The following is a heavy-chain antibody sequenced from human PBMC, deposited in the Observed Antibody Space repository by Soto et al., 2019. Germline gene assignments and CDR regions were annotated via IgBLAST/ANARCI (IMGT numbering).Heavy chain of an antibody. CDR2: ISGSGGST. D-gene: IGHD6-19*01. CDR1: GFTFSSYA. V-gene: IGHV3-23*01. J-gene: IGHJ4*02. CDR3: AKVVIGGWYLYYFDY. Sequence: EVQLLESGGGLVQPGGSLRLSCAASGFTFSSYAMSWVRQAPGKGLEWVSAISGSGGSTYYADSVKGRFTISRDNSKNTLYLQMNSLRSEDTAVYYCAKVVIGGWYLYYFDYWGQGTLVTVSS.